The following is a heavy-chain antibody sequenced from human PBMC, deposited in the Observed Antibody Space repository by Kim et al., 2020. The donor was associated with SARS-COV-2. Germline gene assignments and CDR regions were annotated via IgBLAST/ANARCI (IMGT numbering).Heavy chain of an antibody. CDR1: GFTFSDHF. J-gene: IGHJ6*02. CDR3: ARTVSGTYGMDV. D-gene: IGHD3-10*01. Sequence: GGSLRLSCAASGFTFSDHFMHWVRQAPGKGLEWVGRIRDKPYSYTTEYAASVKGRFSISRDDSQSSLYLQMNSLRTEDTAVYYCARTVSGTYGMDVWGQGTTVTVSS. V-gene: IGHV3-72*01. CDR2: IRDKPYSYTT.